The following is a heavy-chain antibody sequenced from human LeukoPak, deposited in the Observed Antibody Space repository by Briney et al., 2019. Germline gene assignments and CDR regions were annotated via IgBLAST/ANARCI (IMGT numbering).Heavy chain of an antibody. CDR1: GGSISSYY. Sequence: SSETLSLTCTVSGGSISSYYWSWIRQPPGKGLEWIGYIYYSGSTNYNPSLKSRVTISVDTSKNRFSLKLSSVTAADTAVYYCARGYSSRKIDYWGRGTLVTVSS. CDR2: IYYSGST. D-gene: IGHD6-13*01. CDR3: ARGYSSRKIDY. J-gene: IGHJ4*02. V-gene: IGHV4-59*08.